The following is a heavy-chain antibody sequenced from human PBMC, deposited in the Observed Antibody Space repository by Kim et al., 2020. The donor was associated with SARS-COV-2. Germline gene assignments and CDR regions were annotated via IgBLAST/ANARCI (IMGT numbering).Heavy chain of an antibody. CDR2: ISYDGSNK. V-gene: IGHV3-30-3*01. CDR3: AREGGSGGWLTSPSYYYYGMDV. Sequence: GGSLRLSCAASGFTFSSYAMHWVRQAPGKGLEWVAVISYDGSNKYYADSVKGRFTFSRDNSKNTLYLQMNSLRAEDTAVYYCAREGGSGGWLTSPSYYYYGMDVWGQGTTVTVSS. D-gene: IGHD3-10*01. J-gene: IGHJ6*02. CDR1: GFTFSSYA.